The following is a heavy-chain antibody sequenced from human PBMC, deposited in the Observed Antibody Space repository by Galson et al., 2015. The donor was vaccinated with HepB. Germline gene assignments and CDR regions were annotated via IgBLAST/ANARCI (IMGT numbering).Heavy chain of an antibody. Sequence: SETLSLTCTVSGGSISSYYWSWIRQPPGKGLEWIGYIYYSGSTNYNPSLKSRVTISVDTSKNQFSLKLSSVTAADTAVYYCAREGHSSGYYYGYGFDYWGQGTLVTVSS. CDR1: GGSISSYY. J-gene: IGHJ4*02. CDR3: AREGHSSGYYYGYGFDY. CDR2: IYYSGST. V-gene: IGHV4-59*01. D-gene: IGHD3-22*01.